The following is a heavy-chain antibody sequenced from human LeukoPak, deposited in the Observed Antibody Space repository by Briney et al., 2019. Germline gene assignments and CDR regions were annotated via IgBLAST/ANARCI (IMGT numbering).Heavy chain of an antibody. Sequence: ASVKVSCKASGGTFSNYAISWVRQDPGQGLEWMGRIIPILGIANYAQKFQGRVTITADKSTSTAYMELSSLRSEDTAVYYCASTDCSGGSCYYYYYGMDVWGQGTTVTVSS. V-gene: IGHV1-69*04. D-gene: IGHD2-15*01. J-gene: IGHJ6*02. CDR3: ASTDCSGGSCYYYYYGMDV. CDR1: GGTFSNYA. CDR2: IIPILGIA.